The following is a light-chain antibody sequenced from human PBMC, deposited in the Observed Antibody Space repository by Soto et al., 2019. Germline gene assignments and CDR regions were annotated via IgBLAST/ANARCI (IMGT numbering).Light chain of an antibody. V-gene: IGLV2-14*01. CDR2: EVT. Sequence: QSALDQPSSVSGSPGQSITISCTGTSTDVGGYNYVSWYQHHSGKAPKLLIYEVTNRPSGISDRFSGSKSVNTASLTISGLQAEDESDYYCGSYSSTDTPFVFGTGTKVTVL. CDR3: GSYSSTDTPFV. J-gene: IGLJ1*01. CDR1: STDVGGYNY.